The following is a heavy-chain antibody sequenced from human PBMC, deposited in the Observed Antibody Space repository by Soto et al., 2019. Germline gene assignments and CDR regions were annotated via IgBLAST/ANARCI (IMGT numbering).Heavy chain of an antibody. CDR2: ITSSSSTI. V-gene: IGHV3-48*02. J-gene: IGHJ4*02. CDR1: GFTFDNYA. D-gene: IGHD2-21*02. Sequence: GGSLRLSCAASGFTFDNYAMNWVRQAPGKGLEWISYITSSSSTIYYADSVKGRFTISRDNAKNSVYLQMNSLRDEDTAVYYCARGRVGTAYFDYWGQGALVTVSS. CDR3: ARGRVGTAYFDY.